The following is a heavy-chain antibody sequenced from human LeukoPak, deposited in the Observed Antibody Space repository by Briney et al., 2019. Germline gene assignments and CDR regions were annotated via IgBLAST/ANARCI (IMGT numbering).Heavy chain of an antibody. Sequence: PGGSLRLSCAASGFTFSDYSMNWVRQVPGKGLDWVSSISSTGTYILYGDSVKGRFTISRDNARYSLYLQMNSLRAEDTAVYYCARFETVAAKPLEYWGQGTLVTVSS. CDR1: GFTFSDYS. V-gene: IGHV3-21*01. CDR2: ISSTGTYI. D-gene: IGHD6-19*01. CDR3: ARFETVAAKPLEY. J-gene: IGHJ4*02.